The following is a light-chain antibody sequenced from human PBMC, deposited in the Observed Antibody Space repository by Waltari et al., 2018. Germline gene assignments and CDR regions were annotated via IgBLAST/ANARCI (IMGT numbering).Light chain of an antibody. V-gene: IGKV1D-12*01. J-gene: IGKJ5*01. CDR3: QQANSFPIT. CDR2: DAT. Sequence: IQVTQSPSSVSASIGYRVTITCRASQGIRTWLSWYQKRPGEAPRLLIHDATSLQSGVPSRFSGGGSGTDFTLTISGLQPEDFATYYCQQANSFPITFGQGTRLDIK. CDR1: QGIRTW.